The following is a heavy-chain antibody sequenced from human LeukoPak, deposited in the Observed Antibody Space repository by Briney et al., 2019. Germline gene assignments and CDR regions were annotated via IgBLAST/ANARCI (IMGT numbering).Heavy chain of an antibody. J-gene: IGHJ4*02. CDR1: GFTFSSYS. CDR2: ISSSSSYI. CDR3: ARGKYYYGSGSYYEFDY. Sequence: PGGSLRLSCAASGFTFSSYSMNWVRQAPGKGLEWVSSISSSSSYIYYADSVKGRFTISRDNAKNSLYLQMNSLRAEDTAVYYCARGKYYYGSGSYYEFDYWGQGTLVTVSS. D-gene: IGHD3-10*01. V-gene: IGHV3-21*04.